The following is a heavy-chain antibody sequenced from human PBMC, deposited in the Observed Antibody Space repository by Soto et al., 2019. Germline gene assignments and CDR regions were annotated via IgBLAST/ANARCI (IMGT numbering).Heavy chain of an antibody. Sequence: QVQLVESGGGVVQPGRSLRLSCAASGFTFSNYDMHWVRHALGKGLEWVAVISSDGNKKYYAVSVKGRFTISRDFSKHTLYLQMNNLSAEDTAVYYCAKQHLGLDHWGQGTLVTVSS. CDR3: AKQHLGLDH. CDR1: GFTFSNYD. J-gene: IGHJ4*02. D-gene: IGHD7-27*01. V-gene: IGHV3-30*18. CDR2: ISSDGNKK.